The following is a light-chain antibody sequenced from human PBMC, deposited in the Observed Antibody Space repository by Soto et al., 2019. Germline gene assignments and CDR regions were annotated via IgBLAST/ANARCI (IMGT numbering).Light chain of an antibody. CDR1: SSNIGAGYD. CDR2: GNS. CDR3: QSYDSSLSGYV. V-gene: IGLV1-40*01. Sequence: QSLLDEPPSVSGAPGHRVTISCTGSSSNIGAGYDVHWYQQLPGTAPKLLIYGNSNRPSGVPDRFSGSKSGTSASLAITGLQAEDEADYYCQSYDSSLSGYVFGTGTKVTVL. J-gene: IGLJ1*01.